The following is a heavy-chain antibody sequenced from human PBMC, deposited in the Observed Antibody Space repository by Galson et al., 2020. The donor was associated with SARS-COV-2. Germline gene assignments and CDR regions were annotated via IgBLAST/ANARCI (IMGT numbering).Heavy chain of an antibody. V-gene: IGHV4-59*01. CDR1: GGSISSYN. J-gene: IGHJ6*02. CDR3: ARAGRGQQLALTYYYYYGMDV. D-gene: IGHD6-13*01. Sequence: SETLSLTCTVSGGSISSYNWSWIRQPPGKGLEWIGYLYYSGSTNYHPSLKSRVTISVDTSKNQFSLKLSSVTAADTAVYYCARAGRGQQLALTYYYYYGMDVWGQGTTVTVSS. CDR2: LYYSGST.